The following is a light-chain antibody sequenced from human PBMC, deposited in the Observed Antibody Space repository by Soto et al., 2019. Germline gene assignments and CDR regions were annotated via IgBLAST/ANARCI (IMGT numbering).Light chain of an antibody. CDR2: GTT. Sequence: EIVLTQSPGTVSLSPGETATLSCRASQTVSSSYLAWYQQKPGQAPRLLIYGTTSRATGVPDRFSGGGSGTAFTLTSSGVEPEDFAVYNCQQYSSSPPTFGGGTKVEIK. J-gene: IGKJ4*01. CDR3: QQYSSSPPT. CDR1: QTVSSSY. V-gene: IGKV3-20*01.